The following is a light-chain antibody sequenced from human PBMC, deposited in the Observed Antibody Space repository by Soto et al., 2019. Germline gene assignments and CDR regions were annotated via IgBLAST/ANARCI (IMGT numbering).Light chain of an antibody. CDR2: DVY. Sequence: QSALTQPPSASGSLGQSVTISCTGTRSDIGGYNYVSWYLQYPGKAPKLMIYDVYKRPSGVPDRFSGSKSGNTTSLTVSALQAEDEADYYCSSYASSGTLYVFGTGTKVTVL. CDR1: RSDIGGYNY. J-gene: IGLJ1*01. V-gene: IGLV2-8*01. CDR3: SSYASSGTLYV.